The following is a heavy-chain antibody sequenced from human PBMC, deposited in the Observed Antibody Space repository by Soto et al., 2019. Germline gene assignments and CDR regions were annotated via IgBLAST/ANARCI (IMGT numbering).Heavy chain of an antibody. J-gene: IGHJ3*02. CDR1: GGSISSGDYY. CDR2: IYYSGST. V-gene: IGHV4-30-4*01. CDR3: ARDAGDAFDI. Sequence: QVQLQESGPGLVKPSQTLSLTCTVSGGSISSGDYYWSWIRQPPGKGLEWIGYIYYSGSTYYNPSRKSRVSGSTYYNPSLKSRVTISVDTSKNQFSLKLSSVTAADTAVYYCARDAGDAFDIWGQGTMVTVSS.